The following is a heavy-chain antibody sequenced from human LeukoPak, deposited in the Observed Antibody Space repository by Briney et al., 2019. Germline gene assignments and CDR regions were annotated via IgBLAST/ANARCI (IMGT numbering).Heavy chain of an antibody. CDR2: INHSGST. CDR3: ARRLAAAGGNWFDP. Sequence: PSETLSLTCAVYGGSFSGYYWSWIRQPPGKGLEWIGEINHSGSTNYNPSLKSRVTMSVDTSKNQFSLKLSSVTAADTAVYYCARRLAAAGGNWFDPWGQGTLVTVSS. J-gene: IGHJ5*02. CDR1: GGSFSGYY. D-gene: IGHD6-13*01. V-gene: IGHV4-34*01.